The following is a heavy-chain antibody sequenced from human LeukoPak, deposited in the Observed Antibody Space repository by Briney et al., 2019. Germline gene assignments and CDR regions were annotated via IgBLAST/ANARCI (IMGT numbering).Heavy chain of an antibody. J-gene: IGHJ5*02. V-gene: IGHV1-8*01. Sequence: GASVKVSCKTSGYPFSNYDINWVRQATGQGLEWMGWINPHSGKTGYAQKFQGRVTMTTDTSASAAYMELSSLRSKDTAVYYCARLSSHYGDYKVDPWGQGTLVTVSS. CDR3: ARLSSHYGDYKVDP. CDR1: GYPFSNYD. CDR2: INPHSGKT. D-gene: IGHD4-17*01.